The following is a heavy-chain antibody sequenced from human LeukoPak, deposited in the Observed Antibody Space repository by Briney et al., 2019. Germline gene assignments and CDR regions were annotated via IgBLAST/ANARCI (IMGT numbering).Heavy chain of an antibody. J-gene: IGHJ5*02. Sequence: PSETLSLTCTVSGGSISSYYWSWIRQPPGKGLEWIGYIYYSGSTNYNPSLKSRVTISVDTSKNQFSLKLSSVTAADTAVYYCARGNRAGYSSSWYGHWFDPWGQGTLVTVSS. CDR2: IYYSGST. V-gene: IGHV4-59*01. D-gene: IGHD6-13*01. CDR1: GGSISSYY. CDR3: ARGNRAGYSSSWYGHWFDP.